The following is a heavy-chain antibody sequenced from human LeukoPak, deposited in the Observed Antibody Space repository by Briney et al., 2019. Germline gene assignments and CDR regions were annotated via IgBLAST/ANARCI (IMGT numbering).Heavy chain of an antibody. CDR1: GFAFSSYW. V-gene: IGHV3-33*08. D-gene: IGHD3-22*01. CDR2: IWYDGSNK. CDR3: ARDRSYSSGYYGGSLDY. J-gene: IGHJ4*02. Sequence: GGSLRLSCAASGFAFSSYWMAWVRQAPGKGLEWVAIIWYDGSNKHYADSVKGRFTISRDNSKNTLYLQMNSLRAEDTAVYYCARDRSYSSGYYGGSLDYWGQGTLVTVSS.